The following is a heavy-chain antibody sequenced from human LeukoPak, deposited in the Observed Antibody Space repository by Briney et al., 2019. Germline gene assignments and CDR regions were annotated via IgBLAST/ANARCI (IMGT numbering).Heavy chain of an antibody. CDR1: GFTFSSYS. Sequence: GGSLRLSCAASGFTFSSYSMNWVRQAPGKGLEWVSYISSSSSTIYYADSVKGRFTISRDNAKNSLYLQMNSLRAEDTAVYYCARNLYDFWSGYDYWGQGTLVTVSS. V-gene: IGHV3-48*01. CDR2: ISSSSSTI. J-gene: IGHJ4*02. D-gene: IGHD3-3*01. CDR3: ARNLYDFWSGYDY.